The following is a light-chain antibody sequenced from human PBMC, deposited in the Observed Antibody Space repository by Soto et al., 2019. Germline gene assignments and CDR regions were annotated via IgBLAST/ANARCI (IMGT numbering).Light chain of an antibody. CDR2: GSS. Sequence: DIQMTQSPSYVPASVGDSVTIICRASQGVSDWVAWYQQKPGEDAKILIYGSSSLLSGVPSRFSGTRSGTDFTLTISSLQPEDFATYYCQQANSYPWTVGPGTQVEIK. J-gene: IGKJ1*01. CDR1: QGVSDW. CDR3: QQANSYPWT. V-gene: IGKV1-12*01.